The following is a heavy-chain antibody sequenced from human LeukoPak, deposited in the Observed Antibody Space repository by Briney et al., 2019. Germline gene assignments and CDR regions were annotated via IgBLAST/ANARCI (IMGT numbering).Heavy chain of an antibody. Sequence: PSETLSLTCTVSGVSINSYYWNWIRQPPGKGLEWIGYIYYSGSTNYNPSPKKRVTISLNTSNNHFSPKLSSLTAADTTVCYCAIDRDGAWDWGHGKLVTVSS. CDR1: GVSINSYY. CDR3: AIDRDGAWD. CDR2: IYYSGST. D-gene: IGHD1-26*01. V-gene: IGHV4-59*01. J-gene: IGHJ4*01.